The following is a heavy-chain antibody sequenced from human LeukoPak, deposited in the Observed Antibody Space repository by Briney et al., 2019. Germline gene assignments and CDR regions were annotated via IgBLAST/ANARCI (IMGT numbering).Heavy chain of an antibody. Sequence: GGSLRLSCAASGFTFNNAWVSWVRQAPGKGLEWVGRIKSKTDGGTTDYATPVKGRFTISRDDSKNTLYLQMNSLKTEDTAVYYCTTIPGWYAPLWYWGQGTLVTVSS. V-gene: IGHV3-15*01. J-gene: IGHJ4*02. CDR2: IKSKTDGGTT. CDR1: GFTFNNAW. D-gene: IGHD6-19*01. CDR3: TTIPGWYAPLWY.